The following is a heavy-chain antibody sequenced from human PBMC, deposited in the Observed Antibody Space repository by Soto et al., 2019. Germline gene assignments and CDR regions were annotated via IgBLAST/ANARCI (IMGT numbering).Heavy chain of an antibody. D-gene: IGHD5-18*01. J-gene: IGHJ4*02. CDR2: IYPGDSDT. V-gene: IGHV5-51*01. Sequence: GWVRQMPGKGLEWMGIIYPGDSDTRYSPSFQGQVTISADKSISTAYLQWSSLKASDTAMYYCARHETAMAPADYWGQGTLVTVSS. CDR3: ARHETAMAPADY.